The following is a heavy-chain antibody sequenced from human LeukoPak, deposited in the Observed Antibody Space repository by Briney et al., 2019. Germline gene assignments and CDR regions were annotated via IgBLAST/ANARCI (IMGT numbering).Heavy chain of an antibody. D-gene: IGHD3-3*01. CDR2: IRSKAYGGTT. CDR3: ARVEYYDFWSGHWFDP. Sequence: GGSLRLSCTASGFTFGDYAMSWFRQAPGKGLEWVGFIRSKAYGGTTEYAASVKGRFTISRDASRSIAYLQMNSLKTEDTAVYYCARVEYYDFWSGHWFDPWGQGTLVTVSS. V-gene: IGHV3-49*03. J-gene: IGHJ5*02. CDR1: GFTFGDYA.